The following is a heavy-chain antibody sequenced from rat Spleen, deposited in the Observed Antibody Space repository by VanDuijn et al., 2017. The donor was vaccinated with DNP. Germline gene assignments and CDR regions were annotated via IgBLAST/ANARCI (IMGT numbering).Heavy chain of an antibody. CDR2: MSGGGYT. CDR1: GFSLTTYT. D-gene: IGHD1-6*01. Sequence: QVQLKESGPGLVQPSQTLSLTCTVSGFSLTTYTVSWVRQPPGKGLEWIAAMSGGGYTYFNSALKSRLSISRDTSKRQVFLKMNSLQTEDTAMYFCARSYYGPYYWGQGVMVTVSS. V-gene: IGHV2-6*01. J-gene: IGHJ2*01. CDR3: ARSYYGPYY.